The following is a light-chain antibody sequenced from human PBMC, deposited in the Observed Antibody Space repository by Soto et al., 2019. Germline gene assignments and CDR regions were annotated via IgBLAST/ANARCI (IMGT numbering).Light chain of an antibody. Sequence: HSALTQPRSVSGSPGQSVTISCTGTSSDVGGYKYVSWYQQHPGKAPKVMIYDVSKRPSGVPDRFSGSKSGNTASLTISGLQADDEADYYCCSHAGSYTYVFGTGTKVTVL. V-gene: IGLV2-11*01. CDR3: CSHAGSYTYV. J-gene: IGLJ1*01. CDR1: SSDVGGYKY. CDR2: DVS.